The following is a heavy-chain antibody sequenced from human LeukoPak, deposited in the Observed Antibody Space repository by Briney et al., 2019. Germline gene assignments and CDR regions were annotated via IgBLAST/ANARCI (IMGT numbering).Heavy chain of an antibody. CDR1: GYTFTGYY. D-gene: IGHD2-2*01. Sequence: ASVKVSCKASGYTFTGYYMHWVRQAPGQGLEWMGWINPNSGGTNYAQKFQGRVTMTRDTSISTAYMELSRLRSDDTAVYYCARDQYWSSTSCPLDYWGQGTLVTVSS. V-gene: IGHV1-2*02. J-gene: IGHJ4*02. CDR3: ARDQYWSSTSCPLDY. CDR2: INPNSGGT.